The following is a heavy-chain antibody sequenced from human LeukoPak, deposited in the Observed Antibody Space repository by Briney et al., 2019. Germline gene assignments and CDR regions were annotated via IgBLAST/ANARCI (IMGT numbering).Heavy chain of an antibody. CDR3: ARDQGYATGWSDAFDF. CDR1: GDSVSSNSAA. Sequence: SQTLSLTCAISGDSVSSNSAARNWIRQSPSRGLEWLGRTYYRSKWYSDYALSVKSRISINPDTSKNQCSLHLNSVTPEDTAVYYCARDQGYATGWSDAFDFWGQGTMVTVSS. J-gene: IGHJ3*01. D-gene: IGHD6-19*01. CDR2: TYYRSKWYS. V-gene: IGHV6-1*01.